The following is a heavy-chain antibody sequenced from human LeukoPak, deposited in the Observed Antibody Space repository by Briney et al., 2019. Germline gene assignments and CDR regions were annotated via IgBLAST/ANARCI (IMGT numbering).Heavy chain of an antibody. CDR2: ISGGSGNI. J-gene: IGHJ4*02. Sequence: PGGSLRLSCSVSGFAFSNYAMHWVRQAPGKGLEWVSLISGGSGNIYYVDSVKGRFTISRDNSKNTLYVQMTSLRAEDTAIYYCAKDSDYYGSVTSKKTDWGQGTLVTVSS. V-gene: IGHV3-23*01. CDR1: GFAFSNYA. CDR3: AKDSDYYGSVTSKKTD. D-gene: IGHD3-10*01.